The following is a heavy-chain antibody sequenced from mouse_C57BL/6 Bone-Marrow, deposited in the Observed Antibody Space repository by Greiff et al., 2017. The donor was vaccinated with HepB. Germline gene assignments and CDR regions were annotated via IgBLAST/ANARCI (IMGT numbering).Heavy chain of an antibody. V-gene: IGHV5-6*02. J-gene: IGHJ3*01. Sequence: DVKLMESGGDLVKPGGSLKLSCAASGFTFSSYGMSWVRQTPDKRLEWVATISSGGSYTYYPDSVKGRFTISRDNAKNTLYLQMSSLKSEDTAMYYCARHRGTYGGQGTVVTVSA. CDR1: GFTFSSYG. CDR2: ISSGGSYT. CDR3: ARHRGTY. D-gene: IGHD2-14*01.